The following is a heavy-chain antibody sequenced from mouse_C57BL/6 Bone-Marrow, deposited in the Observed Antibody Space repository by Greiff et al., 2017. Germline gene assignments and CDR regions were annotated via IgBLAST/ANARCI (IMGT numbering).Heavy chain of an antibody. J-gene: IGHJ3*01. CDR1: GFTFSSYG. CDR3: ARHDGNYEFAY. CDR2: ISSGGSYT. V-gene: IGHV5-6*01. Sequence: EVMLVESGGDLVKPGGSLKLSCAASGFTFSSYGMSWVRQTPDKRLAWVATISSGGSYTYYPDSVKGRFTISRDNAKNTLYLQMSSLKAEDTAMYYCARHDGNYEFAYWGQGTLVTVSA. D-gene: IGHD2-1*01.